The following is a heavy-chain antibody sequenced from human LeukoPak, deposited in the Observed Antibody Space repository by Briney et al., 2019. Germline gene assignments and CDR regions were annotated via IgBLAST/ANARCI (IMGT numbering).Heavy chain of an antibody. CDR1: GFTFSTFG. CDR2: IWYDGSNK. V-gene: IGHV3-33*01. J-gene: IGHJ6*02. Sequence: GGSLRLSCAASGFTFSTFGMHWVRQAPGKGLEWVAVIWYDGSNKYYTESVKGRFTISRDNAKNTLYVQMNSLRAEDTAVYYCARGNYYAMDVWGQGTTVTVSS. CDR3: ARGNYYAMDV.